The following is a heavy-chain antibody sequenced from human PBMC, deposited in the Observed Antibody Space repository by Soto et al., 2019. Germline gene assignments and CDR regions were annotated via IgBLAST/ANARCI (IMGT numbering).Heavy chain of an antibody. CDR3: ARDEGYYYDSSGYPAY. D-gene: IGHD3-22*01. J-gene: IGHJ4*02. Sequence: SVKVSFKASGGTFSSYTISWVRQAPGQGLEWMGRIIPILGIANYAQKFQGRVTITADKSTSTAYMELSSLRSEDTAVYYCARDEGYYYDSSGYPAYWGQGTLVTVSS. CDR1: GGTFSSYT. CDR2: IIPILGIA. V-gene: IGHV1-69*04.